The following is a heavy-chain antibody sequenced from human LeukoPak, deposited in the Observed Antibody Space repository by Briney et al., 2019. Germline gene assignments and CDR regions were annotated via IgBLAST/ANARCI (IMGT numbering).Heavy chain of an antibody. CDR3: ARWTDLSKEPLAAAYNFDY. V-gene: IGHV4-39*01. D-gene: IGHD6-13*01. Sequence: KSSETLSLTCTVSGGSISSSSYYWGWIRQPPGKGLEWIGSIYYSGSTYYNPSLKSRVTISVDTSKNQFSLKLSSVTAADTAVYYCARWTDLSKEPLAAAYNFDYWGQGTLVTVSS. CDR1: GGSISSSSYY. CDR2: IYYSGST. J-gene: IGHJ4*02.